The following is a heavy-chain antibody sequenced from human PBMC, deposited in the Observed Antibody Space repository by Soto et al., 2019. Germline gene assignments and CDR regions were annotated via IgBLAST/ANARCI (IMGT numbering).Heavy chain of an antibody. Sequence: QVQLQQWGAGLLKPSETLSLTCAVYGGSFSGYYWSWIRQPPGKGLEWIGEINHSGSTNYNPSLKSRVTIAVDTSKHQFSLKLSSVTAADTAVYYCARRYFDWLLSGRSWFAPWGQGTLVTVSS. CDR2: INHSGST. D-gene: IGHD3-9*01. CDR3: ARRYFDWLLSGRSWFAP. J-gene: IGHJ5*02. V-gene: IGHV4-34*01. CDR1: GGSFSGYY.